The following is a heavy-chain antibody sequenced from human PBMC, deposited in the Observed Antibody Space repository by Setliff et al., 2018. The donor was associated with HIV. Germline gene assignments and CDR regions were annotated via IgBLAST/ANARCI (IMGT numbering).Heavy chain of an antibody. Sequence: ASVKVSCKASGYTFTTYVMHWVRQAPGQRLEWMGWINTVNGYTKYSQNFQGRVTITRDTSASTAYMDLGSPRSEDTAVYYCARQSIRGFSYGYDYWGQGTLVTVSS. J-gene: IGHJ4*02. CDR1: GYTFTTYV. CDR2: INTVNGYT. V-gene: IGHV1-3*04. D-gene: IGHD5-18*01. CDR3: ARQSIRGFSYGYDY.